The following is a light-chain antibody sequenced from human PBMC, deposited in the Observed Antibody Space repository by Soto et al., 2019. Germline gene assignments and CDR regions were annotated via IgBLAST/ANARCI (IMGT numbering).Light chain of an antibody. CDR1: SNDIGIYNY. Sequence: QSALTQPASVSGSPGQSITISCTGTSNDIGIYNYVSWYQQHPGKAPKLMIYEVSNRPSGVSNRFSGSKSGNTASLTISGLRAEDEADYYCTSYTSNNTYVFGTGTKVT. CDR2: EVS. V-gene: IGLV2-14*01. CDR3: TSYTSNNTYV. J-gene: IGLJ1*01.